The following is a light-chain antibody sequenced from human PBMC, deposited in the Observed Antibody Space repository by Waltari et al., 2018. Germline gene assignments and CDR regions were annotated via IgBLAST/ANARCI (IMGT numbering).Light chain of an antibody. CDR3: GSRDSSVNLPYV. J-gene: IGLJ1*01. CDR2: GQN. V-gene: IGLV3-19*01. CDR1: RLRTSD. Sequence: SSGLTQYPAVSVSLRQTVRITCQGGRLRTSDSCWYQQKPGQAPILVIFGQNNRPSGIPDRFSGSSSGSMASLTITGAQAEDEADYYCGSRDSSVNLPYVFGTGTKVTVL.